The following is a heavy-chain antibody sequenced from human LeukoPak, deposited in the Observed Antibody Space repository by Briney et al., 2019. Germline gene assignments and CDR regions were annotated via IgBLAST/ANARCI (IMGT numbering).Heavy chain of an antibody. D-gene: IGHD6-19*01. V-gene: IGHV3-21*01. Sequence: GGSLRLSCAASGFTFSSYSMNWVRQAPGKGLEWVSSISSSSSYIYYADSVKGRFTISRDTAKNSLYLQMNSLRAEDTAVYYCARDMISSGWYVDYWGQGTLVTVSS. CDR1: GFTFSSYS. CDR3: ARDMISSGWYVDY. CDR2: ISSSSSYI. J-gene: IGHJ4*02.